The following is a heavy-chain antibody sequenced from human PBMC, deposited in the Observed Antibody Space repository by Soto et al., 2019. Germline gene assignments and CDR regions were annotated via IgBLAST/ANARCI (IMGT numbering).Heavy chain of an antibody. CDR2: IYWDDDK. CDR3: AYTTPHDAFDI. Sequence: QITLKESGPTLVKPTQTLTLTCTFSGFSLSTSGVGVGWIRQPPGKALEWLALIYWDDDKRYSPSLKSRLTXTXXTSKHQVVLTMTNMDPVDTATYYCAYTTPHDAFDIWGQGTMVTVSS. CDR1: GFSLSTSGVG. J-gene: IGHJ3*02. V-gene: IGHV2-5*02. D-gene: IGHD1-1*01.